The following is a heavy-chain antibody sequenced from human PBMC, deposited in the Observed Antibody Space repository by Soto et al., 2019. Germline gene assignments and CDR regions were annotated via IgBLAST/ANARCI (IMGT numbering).Heavy chain of an antibody. CDR1: GFTFNSYG. CDR3: ARVCGGDCGNAFEI. CDR2: IWFDGSLK. D-gene: IGHD2-21*02. V-gene: IGHV3-33*01. J-gene: IGHJ3*02. Sequence: QVQLVESGGGVVQPGRSLRLSCAASGFTFNSYGIHWVRQAPGKGLEWVAVIWFDGSLKYYADSVKGRFTISRDNSKNTLYLQMDSLRAEDTAVYYCARVCGGDCGNAFEIWGQGTMVTVSS.